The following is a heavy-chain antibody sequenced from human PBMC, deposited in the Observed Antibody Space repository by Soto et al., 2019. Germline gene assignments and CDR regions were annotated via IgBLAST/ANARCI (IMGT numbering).Heavy chain of an antibody. CDR3: ATDLGSGWYNFDY. J-gene: IGHJ4*02. CDR2: IYPSDGRT. CDR1: GYTFTSYY. V-gene: IGHV1-46*01. D-gene: IGHD6-19*01. Sequence: ASVKVSCKASGYTFTSYYMHWVRQAPGQGLEWMGRIYPSDGRTSYAQKFQGRVTMTEDTSTDTAYMELSSLSSEDTAVYYCATDLGSGWYNFDYWGQGTLVTVSS.